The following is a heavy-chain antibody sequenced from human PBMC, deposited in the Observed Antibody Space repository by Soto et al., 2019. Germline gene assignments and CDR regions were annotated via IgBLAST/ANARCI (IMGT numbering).Heavy chain of an antibody. V-gene: IGHV3-23*01. Sequence: PGGSLRLSFAASGFTFSSYAMIWVRQAPGKGLEWVSAISGSGGSTYYADSVKGRFTISRDNSKNTLYLQMNSLRAEDTAVYYCAKAGSALYYFDYWGQGTLVTVSS. CDR2: ISGSGGST. D-gene: IGHD3-10*01. CDR3: AKAGSALYYFDY. CDR1: GFTFSSYA. J-gene: IGHJ4*02.